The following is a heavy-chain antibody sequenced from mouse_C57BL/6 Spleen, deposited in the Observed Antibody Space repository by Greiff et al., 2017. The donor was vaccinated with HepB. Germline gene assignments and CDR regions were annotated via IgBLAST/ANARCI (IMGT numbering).Heavy chain of an antibody. CDR2: IHPSDSDT. J-gene: IGHJ3*01. CDR3: ARDSWFAY. CDR1: GYTFTSYW. V-gene: IGHV1-74*01. Sequence: QVQLKQPGAELVKPGASVKVSCKASGYTFTSYWMHWVKQRPGQGLEWIGRIHPSDSDTNDNQKFKGKTTFTVDKSSSTAYMQHSSLTSEYSAVYYWARDSWFAYWGQGTLVTVSA.